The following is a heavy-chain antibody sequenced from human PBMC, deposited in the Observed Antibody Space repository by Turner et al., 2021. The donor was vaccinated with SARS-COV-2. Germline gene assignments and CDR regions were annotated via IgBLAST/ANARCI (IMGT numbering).Heavy chain of an antibody. CDR3: ARDGGDPPRYFQH. V-gene: IGHV4-39*02. D-gene: IGHD2-21*02. CDR1: GGPISSSTYY. Sequence: QLQLQESGPGLVKPSETLSLTCPVSGGPISSSTYYWGWIRQPPGKGLEWIGSIYYSGSTYYNPSLKSRVTISVDTSKNQFSLKLSSVTAADTAVYYCARDGGDPPRYFQHWGQGTLVTVSS. J-gene: IGHJ1*01. CDR2: IYYSGST.